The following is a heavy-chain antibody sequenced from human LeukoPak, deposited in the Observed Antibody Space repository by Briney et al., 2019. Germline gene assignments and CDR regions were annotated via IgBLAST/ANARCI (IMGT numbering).Heavy chain of an antibody. Sequence: PSETLSLTCSVSGGSISSGAFFWSWLRQPPGKGLEWIGNIYHTGSTYYNPSLKSRVSLTVDRSKNQFSLKLNSVTAADTAVYYCAREVYNSGSFDYWGQGTLVTVSS. D-gene: IGHD6-19*01. CDR3: AREVYNSGSFDY. J-gene: IGHJ4*02. V-gene: IGHV4-30-2*01. CDR1: GGSISSGAFF. CDR2: IYHTGST.